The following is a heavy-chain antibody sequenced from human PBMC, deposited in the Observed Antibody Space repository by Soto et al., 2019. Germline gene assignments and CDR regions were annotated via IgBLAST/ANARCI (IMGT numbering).Heavy chain of an antibody. D-gene: IGHD4-17*01. Sequence: EVQLLESGGGLVQPGGSLRLSCADSGFTFSSYAVSWVRQAPGKWLEWVSSISDTGVGTYYGDSVKGRFTISRDNSKNTLYLQMNSLRAEDTAVYYCAKNVTTTAFDYWGQGTLVTVSS. CDR2: ISDTGVGT. CDR3: AKNVTTTAFDY. V-gene: IGHV3-23*01. J-gene: IGHJ4*02. CDR1: GFTFSSYA.